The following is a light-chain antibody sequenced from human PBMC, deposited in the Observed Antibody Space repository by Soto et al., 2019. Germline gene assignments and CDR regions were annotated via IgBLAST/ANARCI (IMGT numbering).Light chain of an antibody. CDR2: GAS. CDR3: QQYGRSPFT. J-gene: IGKJ3*01. Sequence: EIVLTQSPGTLSLSPGERATLSCRASQSVSSNNLAWYQQRPGQAPRVVIYGASTRATGIPERFSGSGSGTDFTLTISRLEPEDFAVYDCQQYGRSPFTFGPGTKVYIK. V-gene: IGKV3-20*01. CDR1: QSVSSNN.